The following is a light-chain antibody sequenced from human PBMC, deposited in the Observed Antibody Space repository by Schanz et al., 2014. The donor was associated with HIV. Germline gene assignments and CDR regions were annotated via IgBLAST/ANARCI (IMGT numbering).Light chain of an antibody. J-gene: IGKJ1*01. Sequence: DIVLTQSPDSLAVSLGERATINCKSSQSVLSRSNKKNYLAWYQQRPGQPPKLITYWASTRASGVPDRFSGSGSGTEFTLKISRVEAEDVGIYYCMQTLQTRTFGQGTKVEIK. V-gene: IGKV4-1*01. CDR2: WAS. CDR1: QSVLSRSNKKNY. CDR3: MQTLQTRT.